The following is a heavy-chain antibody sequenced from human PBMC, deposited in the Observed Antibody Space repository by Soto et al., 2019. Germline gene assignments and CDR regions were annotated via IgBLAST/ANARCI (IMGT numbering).Heavy chain of an antibody. J-gene: IGHJ6*02. Sequence: SVKVSCKASGGTFSSYAISWVRQAPGQGLEWMGGIIPIFGTANYAQKFQGRVTITADESTSTAYMELSSLRSEDTAVYYCARGYLEWQMSFNYYGIDVCGQGPTVTVYS. CDR3: ARGYLEWQMSFNYYGIDV. CDR2: IIPIFGTA. D-gene: IGHD3-3*01. CDR1: GGTFSSYA. V-gene: IGHV1-69*13.